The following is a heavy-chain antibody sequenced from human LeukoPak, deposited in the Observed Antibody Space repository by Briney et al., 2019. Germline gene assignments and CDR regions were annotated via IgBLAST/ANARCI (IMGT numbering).Heavy chain of an antibody. CDR1: GFTFSSYA. V-gene: IGHV3-23*01. J-gene: IGHJ4*02. CDR2: ISGSGGST. Sequence: PGRSLRLSCAASGFTFSSYAMSWVRQAPGKGLEWVSAISGSGGSTYYADSVKGRFTISRDNSKNTLYLQMNGLRAEDTAVYYCAKEHEYYYDSSGYPYWGQGTLVTVSS. D-gene: IGHD3-22*01. CDR3: AKEHEYYYDSSGYPY.